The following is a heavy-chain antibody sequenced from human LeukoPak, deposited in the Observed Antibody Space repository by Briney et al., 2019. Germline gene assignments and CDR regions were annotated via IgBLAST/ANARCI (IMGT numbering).Heavy chain of an antibody. Sequence: SETLSLTCAVSTDSFSSHYWTWIRQPPGKGLEWIGYISYIGSTNYNPSLRSRVTISIDTSKNQFSLRLSSVTAADTAVYYCARDVVTVTKGFDIWGQGTMVSVSS. J-gene: IGHJ3*02. CDR3: ARDVVTVTKGFDI. CDR2: ISYIGST. V-gene: IGHV4-59*11. D-gene: IGHD4-17*01. CDR1: TDSFSSHY.